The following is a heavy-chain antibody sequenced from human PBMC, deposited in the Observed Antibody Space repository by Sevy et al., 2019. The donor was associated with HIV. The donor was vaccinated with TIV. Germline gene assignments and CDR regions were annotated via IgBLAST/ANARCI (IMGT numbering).Heavy chain of an antibody. V-gene: IGHV3-23*01. CDR2: LSFGCGEI. CDR3: AREGGTKPHDY. D-gene: IGHD1-1*01. J-gene: IGHJ4*02. CDR1: GFTFSKYS. Sequence: GGSLRLSCAASGFTFSKYSMSWVRQPPGKGLEWVSTLSFGCGEINYADSVKGRFTISRDNSKSSVYLQMNNLRPEDTAVYYCAREGGTKPHDYWGLGTLVTVSS.